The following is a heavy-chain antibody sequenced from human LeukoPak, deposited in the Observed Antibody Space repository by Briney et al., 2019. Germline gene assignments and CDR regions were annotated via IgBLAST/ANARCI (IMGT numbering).Heavy chain of an antibody. D-gene: IGHD1-26*01. CDR1: GYTFTSYG. CDR2: ISAYNGNT. Sequence: GASVKVSCKASGYTFTSYGISWVRQAPGQGLEWMGWISAYNGNTNYAQKLQGRVTMTTDTSTSTAYMELRSLRSDDTAVYYYARIVGAFGGGPDNWFDPWGQGTLGTVSS. V-gene: IGHV1-18*01. J-gene: IGHJ5*02. CDR3: ARIVGAFGGGPDNWFDP.